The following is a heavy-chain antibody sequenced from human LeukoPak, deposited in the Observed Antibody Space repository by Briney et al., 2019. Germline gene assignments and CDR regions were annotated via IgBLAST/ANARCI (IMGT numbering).Heavy chain of an antibody. Sequence: GGSLRLSCAASGFTFSSYWMPWVRQAPGKGLEWISYISTSTTTIYYANSVKGRFTISRDNAKKSLYLQMNSLRVEDTGVYYCASWGEGALDNWGQGTLVTVSS. CDR3: ASWGEGALDN. CDR2: ISTSTTTI. V-gene: IGHV3-48*01. D-gene: IGHD1-26*01. CDR1: GFTFSSYW. J-gene: IGHJ4*02.